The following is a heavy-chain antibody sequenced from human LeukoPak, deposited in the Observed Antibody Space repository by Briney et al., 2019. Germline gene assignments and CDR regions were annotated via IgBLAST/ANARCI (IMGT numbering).Heavy chain of an antibody. Sequence: SETLSLTCTVSGGSISSSSYYWGWIRQPPGKGLEWIGSIYYSGSTYYNPSPKSRVTISVDTSKNQFSLKLSSVTAADTAVYYCARHGDGPRIYSVAFDIWGQGTMVTVSS. V-gene: IGHV4-39*01. CDR3: ARHGDGPRIYSVAFDI. D-gene: IGHD5-12*01. CDR2: IYYSGST. J-gene: IGHJ3*02. CDR1: GGSISSSSYY.